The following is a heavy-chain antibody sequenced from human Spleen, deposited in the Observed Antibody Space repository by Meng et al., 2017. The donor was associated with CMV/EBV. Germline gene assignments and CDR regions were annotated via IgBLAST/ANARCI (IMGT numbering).Heavy chain of an antibody. CDR2: ISYDASNK. J-gene: IGHJ6*02. V-gene: IGHV3-30*04. D-gene: IGHD1-1*01. CDR3: ARGRLVTTPYGMDV. CDR1: GFTFSNYA. Sequence: GESLKISCAASGFTFSNYAMHWVRQAPGKGLEWVAVISYDASNKYYADSVRGRFTISRDNSQNTLYLQMNSLGAEDTAVYFCARGRLVTTPYGMDVWGQGTTVTVSS.